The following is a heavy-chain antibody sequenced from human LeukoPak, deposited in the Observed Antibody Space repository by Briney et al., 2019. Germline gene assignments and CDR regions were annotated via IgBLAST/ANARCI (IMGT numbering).Heavy chain of an antibody. D-gene: IGHD3-9*01. CDR2: IRYDGSNK. CDR1: GFTFSSYG. V-gene: IGHV3-30*02. Sequence: PGGSLRLSCAASGFTFSSYGMHWVRQAPGKGLEWVAFIRYDGSNKYYADSVKGRFTISRDNSKNTLYLQMNSLRAEDTAVYYCAKDGNYDILTGRDYYYMDVWGKGTTVTISS. J-gene: IGHJ6*03. CDR3: AKDGNYDILTGRDYYYMDV.